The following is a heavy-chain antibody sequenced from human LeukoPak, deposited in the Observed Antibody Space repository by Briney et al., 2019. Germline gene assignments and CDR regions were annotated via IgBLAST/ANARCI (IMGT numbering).Heavy chain of an antibody. CDR2: INPSGGST. Sequence: GASVKVSCKASGYTFTSYYMHWVRQAPGQGLEWMGIINPSGGSTSYAQRFQGRVTMTRDMSTSTVYMELSSLRSEETAVYYCARDLQQWLVWAFGYWGQGTLVTVSS. J-gene: IGHJ4*02. D-gene: IGHD6-19*01. V-gene: IGHV1-46*01. CDR1: GYTFTSYY. CDR3: ARDLQQWLVWAFGY.